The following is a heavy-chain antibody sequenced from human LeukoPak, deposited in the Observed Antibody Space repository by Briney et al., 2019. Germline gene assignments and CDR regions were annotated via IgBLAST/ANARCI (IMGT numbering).Heavy chain of an antibody. CDR2: INHSGSP. Sequence: SETLSLTCAVYGGSFSGYYWSWIRQPPGKGLEWIGEINHSGSPNYNPSLKSRVTISVDTSKNQFSLKLSSVTAADTAVYYCARGNYYDSSGYYQNINYFDYWGQGTLVTVSS. D-gene: IGHD3-22*01. J-gene: IGHJ4*02. V-gene: IGHV4-34*01. CDR3: ARGNYYDSSGYYQNINYFDY. CDR1: GGSFSGYY.